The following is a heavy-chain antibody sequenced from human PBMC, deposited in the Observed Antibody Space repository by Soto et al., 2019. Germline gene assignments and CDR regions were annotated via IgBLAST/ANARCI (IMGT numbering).Heavy chain of an antibody. Sequence: EVQLVESGGGLVQPGGSLRLSCAASGFTFSSYAMHWVRQAPGKGLEYVSTISTNGGSTYNVNSVKGRFTISRDNSKNTLYLQMGSLGAEDMAVYYWASEGGSYYFDNCVHRTLVTVSS. CDR3: ASEGGSYYFDN. CDR1: GFTFSSYA. J-gene: IGHJ4*01. D-gene: IGHD1-26*01. CDR2: ISTNGGST. V-gene: IGHV3-64*01.